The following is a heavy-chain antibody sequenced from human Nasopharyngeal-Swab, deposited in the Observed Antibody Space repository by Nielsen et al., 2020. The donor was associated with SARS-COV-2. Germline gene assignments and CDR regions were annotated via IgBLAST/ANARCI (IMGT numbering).Heavy chain of an antibody. D-gene: IGHD6-19*01. J-gene: IGHJ4*02. CDR3: AKDTVIAVAGNFDY. CDR1: GFTFDDYA. V-gene: IGHV3-9*01. CDR2: ISWNSGSI. Sequence: SLKISCAASGFTFDDYAMHWVRQAPGKGLEWVSGISWNSGSIGYADSVKGRFTTSRDNAKNSLYLQMNSLRAEDTALYYCAKDTVIAVAGNFDYWGQGTLVTVSS.